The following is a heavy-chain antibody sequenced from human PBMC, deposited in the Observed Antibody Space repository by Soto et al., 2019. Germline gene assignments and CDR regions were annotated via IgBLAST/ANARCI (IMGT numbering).Heavy chain of an antibody. J-gene: IGHJ4*02. CDR2: MYIAGTT. D-gene: IGHD1-1*01. Sequence: EVQVVESGGNLVQPGGSLRLSCAASGFTVSSEYMSWVRQAPGKGLEWLSVMYIAGTTFYADSVKGRFTISRENSKNTLYLQMNNLRVEDTAIYYCVRDQSLVTTTWGQGTLVTVSS. CDR1: GFTVSSEY. CDR3: VRDQSLVTTT. V-gene: IGHV3-66*01.